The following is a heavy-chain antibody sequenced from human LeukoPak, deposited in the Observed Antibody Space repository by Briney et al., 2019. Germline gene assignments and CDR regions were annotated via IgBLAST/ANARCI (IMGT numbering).Heavy chain of an antibody. CDR1: GFTFNSYA. V-gene: IGHV3-23*01. D-gene: IGHD1-26*01. CDR3: AKTDRTRCSTTTCYAVDS. J-gene: IGHJ4*02. Sequence: PGGSLRLSCAASGFTFNSYAMSWVRQAPGQGLEWVSSISDGGNTFYTDSVKGRFTISRDKSKSTLYLQMTSLKAEDTAVYYCAKTDRTRCSTTTCYAVDSWGQGTLVIVSS. CDR2: ISDGGNT.